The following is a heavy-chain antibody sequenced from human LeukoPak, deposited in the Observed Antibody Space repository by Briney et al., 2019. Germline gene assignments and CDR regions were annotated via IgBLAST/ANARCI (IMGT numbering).Heavy chain of an antibody. CDR1: GFGVSDNY. D-gene: IGHD3-10*01. CDR2: IYRGGST. V-gene: IGHV3-53*01. Sequence: GGSLRLSCATSGFGVSDNYMTWVRQAPGKGLEWVSVIYRGGSTYYADSVKGRFTISRDNSKNMVYLQMNSLRVEDTAVYYCARGGAYGSGNHYRGGAFDIWGQGTMVTVSS. CDR3: ARGGAYGSGNHYRGGAFDI. J-gene: IGHJ3*02.